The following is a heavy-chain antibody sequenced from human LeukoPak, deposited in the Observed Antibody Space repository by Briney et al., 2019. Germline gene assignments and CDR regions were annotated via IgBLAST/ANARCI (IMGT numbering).Heavy chain of an antibody. V-gene: IGHV1-18*04. D-gene: IGHD3-9*01. Sequence: ASVKVSCKASGYTFTSYGISWVRQAPGQGLEWMGWISAYNSNTNYAQKLQGRVTMTTDTSTSTAYMELRSLRSDDTAVYYCARGVFFDWLLEEYNWFDPWGQGTLVTVSS. CDR1: GYTFTSYG. J-gene: IGHJ5*02. CDR2: ISAYNSNT. CDR3: ARGVFFDWLLEEYNWFDP.